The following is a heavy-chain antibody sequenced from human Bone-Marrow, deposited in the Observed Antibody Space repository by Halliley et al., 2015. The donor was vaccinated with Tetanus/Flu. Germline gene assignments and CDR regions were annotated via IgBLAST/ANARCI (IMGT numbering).Heavy chain of an antibody. Sequence: SLRLSCVASGFTFSSNGVHWVRQAPGKGLEWVAVISYDGSNQYYADSVKGRFTISRDNSKNTLYLQMNSLRPEDTAIYYCAKGGGWEFYDSRGYPLTPLDYWGQGSLVTVSS. CDR2: ISYDGSNQ. D-gene: IGHD3-22*01. CDR3: AKGGGWEFYDSRGYPLTPLDY. CDR1: GFTFSSNG. V-gene: IGHV3-30*18. J-gene: IGHJ4*02.